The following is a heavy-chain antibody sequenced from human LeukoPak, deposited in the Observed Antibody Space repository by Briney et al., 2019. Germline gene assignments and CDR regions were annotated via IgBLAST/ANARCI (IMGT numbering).Heavy chain of an antibody. CDR3: AKVSIAVAGTVLDFDY. CDR2: ISGSGGSI. D-gene: IGHD6-19*01. CDR1: GFIVSSSY. V-gene: IGHV3-23*01. Sequence: GGSLRLSCAASGFIVSSSYMSWVRQAPGKGLEGVSDISGSGGSIYYADSVKGRFTISRDNSKNTLYLQMNSLRAEDKAVYYCAKVSIAVAGTVLDFDYWGQGTLVTVSS. J-gene: IGHJ4*02.